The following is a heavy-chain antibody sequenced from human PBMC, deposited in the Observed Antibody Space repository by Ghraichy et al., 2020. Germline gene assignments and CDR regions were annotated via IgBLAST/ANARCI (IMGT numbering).Heavy chain of an antibody. J-gene: IGHJ4*02. CDR3: VEGSSLD. CDR1: GLTFSIYW. Sequence: GGSLRLSCAASGLTFSIYWMSWVRQAPGKGLEWVANIKQDGSEKYYVDSVKGRFTISRDNAKNSLYLQMNSLRAEDTAVYYSVEGSSLDWGQGTLVTVSS. V-gene: IGHV3-7*03. CDR2: IKQDGSEK. D-gene: IGHD3-10*01.